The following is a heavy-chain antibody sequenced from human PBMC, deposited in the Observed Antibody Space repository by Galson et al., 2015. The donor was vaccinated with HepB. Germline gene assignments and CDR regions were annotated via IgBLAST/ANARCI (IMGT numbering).Heavy chain of an antibody. CDR2: ISGSSTTI. J-gene: IGHJ3*02. Sequence: SLRLSCAASGFTFSSYTMNWVRQAPGKGLEWVSYISGSSTTIYYADSVKGRFTISRDNSKNTLYLQINSLRAEDAAVYYCASLYSTFDIWGQGTMVTVSS. V-gene: IGHV3-48*01. CDR3: ASLYSTFDI. CDR1: GFTFSSYT. D-gene: IGHD2-2*02.